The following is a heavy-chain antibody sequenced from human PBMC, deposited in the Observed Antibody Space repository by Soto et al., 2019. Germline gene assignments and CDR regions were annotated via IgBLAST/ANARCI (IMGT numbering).Heavy chain of an antibody. D-gene: IGHD1-26*01. CDR1: GGSIRSYY. Sequence: SETLSLACNVSGGSIRSYYWSWIRQPAGKALEWIGRIYTSGTTNYNPSLKSRVTMLVDTSKNRFSLKLSSVTAADTAVYYCAREGARPFGMDGWGHGITVTVAS. CDR2: IYTSGTT. J-gene: IGHJ6*02. CDR3: AREGARPFGMDG. V-gene: IGHV4-4*07.